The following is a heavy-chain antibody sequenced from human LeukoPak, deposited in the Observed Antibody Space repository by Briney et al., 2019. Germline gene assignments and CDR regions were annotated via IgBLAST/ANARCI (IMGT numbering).Heavy chain of an antibody. CDR1: GGSISGYY. V-gene: IGHV4-59*01. CDR2: IYYSGST. J-gene: IGHJ4*02. CDR3: ARAIAAAEVQIDY. D-gene: IGHD6-13*01. Sequence: SETLSLTCTVSGGSISGYYWSWIRQPPGKGLEGSGYIYYSGSTNYNPSLKSGVTISVDTSKNQFSLKLSSVTAADTAVYYCARAIAAAEVQIDYWGQGTLVTVSS.